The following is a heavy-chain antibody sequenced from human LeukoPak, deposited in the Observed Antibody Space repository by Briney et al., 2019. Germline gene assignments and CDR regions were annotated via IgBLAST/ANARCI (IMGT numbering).Heavy chain of an antibody. CDR3: ARDHEWGRAYFDY. J-gene: IGHJ4*02. CDR2: IWYDGSNE. V-gene: IGHV3-33*01. Sequence: GGSLILSCAASGFTFSSYGMHWVRQAPGRGLEWVAVIWYDGSNEYCADSVKGRFTISRDNSKNTLYLQMNGLRAEDTAVYYCARDHEWGRAYFDYWGQGTLVTVSS. CDR1: GFTFSSYG. D-gene: IGHD1-26*01.